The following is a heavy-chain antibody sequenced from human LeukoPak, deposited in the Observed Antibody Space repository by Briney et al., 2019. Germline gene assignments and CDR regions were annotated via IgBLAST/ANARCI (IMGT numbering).Heavy chain of an antibody. D-gene: IGHD1-26*01. Sequence: GGSLRLSCAASGFTFSSYAMSWVRQAPGKGLEWVSAISGSGGSTYYADSVKGRFTISRDNSKNTLYLQMNSLRAKDTAVYYCARDQGGKLSAFYFDYWGQGTLVTVSS. CDR2: ISGSGGST. V-gene: IGHV3-23*01. CDR3: ARDQGGKLSAFYFDY. J-gene: IGHJ4*02. CDR1: GFTFSSYA.